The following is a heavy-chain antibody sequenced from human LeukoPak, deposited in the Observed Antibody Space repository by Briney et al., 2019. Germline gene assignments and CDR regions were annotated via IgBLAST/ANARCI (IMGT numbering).Heavy chain of an antibody. Sequence: SETLSLTCTVSGGSISSYYWSWIRLPPGKGLEWIGYIYYSGSTKYNPSLKSRVTISIDTSKNQFSLKLSSVTAADTAVYYCARFSGSYSFVGYWGQGTLVTVSS. CDR2: IYYSGST. J-gene: IGHJ4*02. CDR1: GGSISSYY. V-gene: IGHV4-59*01. CDR3: ARFSGSYSFVGY. D-gene: IGHD3-10*01.